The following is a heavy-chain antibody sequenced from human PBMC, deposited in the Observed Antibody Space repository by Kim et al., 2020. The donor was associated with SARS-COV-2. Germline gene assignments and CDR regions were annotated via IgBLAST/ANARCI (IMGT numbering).Heavy chain of an antibody. CDR1: GFTFSSYS. CDR3: ARDNLGAAAALLGV. CDR2: ISSSSSYI. V-gene: IGHV3-21*01. D-gene: IGHD6-13*01. Sequence: GGSLRLSCAASGFTFSSYSMNWVRQAPGKGLEWVSSISSSSSYIYYADSVKGRFTISRDNAKNSLYLQMNSLRAEDTAVYYCARDNLGAAAALLGVWRQGTRGTVSS. J-gene: IGHJ4*02.